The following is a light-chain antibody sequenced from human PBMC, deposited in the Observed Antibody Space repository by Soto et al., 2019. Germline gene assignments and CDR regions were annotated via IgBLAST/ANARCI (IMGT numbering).Light chain of an antibody. CDR2: KAS. CDR3: KQYNTYWT. J-gene: IGKJ1*01. V-gene: IGKV1-5*03. CDR1: QSISSW. Sequence: DIQMTQSPSTLSASVGDRVTITCRASQSISSWLAWYRQKPGKAPELLIYKASRLESGVPSRFSGSGSGTEFTLSISSLQPDHFATYYCKQYNTYWTFGQGTKVEIK.